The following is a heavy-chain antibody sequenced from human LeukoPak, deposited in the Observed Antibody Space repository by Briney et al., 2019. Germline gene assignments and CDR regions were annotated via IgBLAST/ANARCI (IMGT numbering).Heavy chain of an antibody. CDR2: IRYDGSNK. J-gene: IGHJ6*03. CDR3: AKGTQAAVYYYYMDV. CDR1: GFTFSSYW. V-gene: IGHV3-30*02. D-gene: IGHD2-15*01. Sequence: GGSLRLSCAASGFTFSSYWMSWVRQAPGKGLEWVAFIRYDGSNKYYTDSVKGRFTISRDNSKNTLYLQMNSLRAEDTAVYYCAKGTQAAVYYYYMDVWGKGTTVTVSS.